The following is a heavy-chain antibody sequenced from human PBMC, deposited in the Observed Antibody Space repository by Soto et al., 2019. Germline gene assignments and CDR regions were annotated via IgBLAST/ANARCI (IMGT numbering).Heavy chain of an antibody. CDR3: AALTYYDSSGYHRFRDY. CDR1: GFTFTSSA. CDR2: IVVGSGNT. Sequence: SVKVSCKASGFTFTSSAVQWVRQARGQRLEWIGWIVVGSGNTNYAQKFQEGVTITRDMSTSTAYMELSSLRSEDTAVYYCAALTYYDSSGYHRFRDYWGQGTLVTVSS. D-gene: IGHD3-22*01. V-gene: IGHV1-58*01. J-gene: IGHJ4*02.